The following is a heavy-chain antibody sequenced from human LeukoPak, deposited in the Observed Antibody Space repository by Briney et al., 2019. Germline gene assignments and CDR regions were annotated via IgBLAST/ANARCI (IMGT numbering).Heavy chain of an antibody. J-gene: IGHJ3*02. CDR2: INAGNGNT. CDR3: ARGLEYYDSSGYGVDI. CDR1: GYTFTYYA. D-gene: IGHD3-22*01. V-gene: IGHV1-3*01. Sequence: ASVKVSCKASGYTFTYYAIHWVRQAPGQRLEWMGWINAGNGNTKYSQKFQGRVTITADESTSTAYMELSSLRSEDTAVYYCARGLEYYDSSGYGVDIWGQGTMVTVSS.